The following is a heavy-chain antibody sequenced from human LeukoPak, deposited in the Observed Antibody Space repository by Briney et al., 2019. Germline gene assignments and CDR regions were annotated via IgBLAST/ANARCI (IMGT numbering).Heavy chain of an antibody. CDR3: ARDMYSMSSARGAY. J-gene: IGHJ4*02. Sequence: GRSLRLSCAASGFSFSTYGMHWVRQAPGKGLEWVAMIWYDASGQHYADSVKGRFTISRDTSKNTLYLQMNSLRAEDTAVYYCARDMYSMSSARGAYWGQGTLVTVSS. CDR1: GFSFSTYG. CDR2: IWYDASGQ. V-gene: IGHV3-33*01. D-gene: IGHD3-10*01.